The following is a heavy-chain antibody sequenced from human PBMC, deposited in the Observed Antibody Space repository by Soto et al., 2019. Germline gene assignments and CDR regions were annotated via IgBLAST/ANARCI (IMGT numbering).Heavy chain of an antibody. CDR2: ISWNSGSI. CDR1: GFTFDDYA. D-gene: IGHD6-19*01. Sequence: EVQLVESGGGLVQPGRSPRLSCAASGFTFDDYAMHWVRQAPGKGLEWVSGISWNSGSIGYADSVKGRFTISRDNAKNSLYLQMNSLRAEDTALYYCAKDQAVAGTRYFDYWGQGTLVTVSS. V-gene: IGHV3-9*01. J-gene: IGHJ4*02. CDR3: AKDQAVAGTRYFDY.